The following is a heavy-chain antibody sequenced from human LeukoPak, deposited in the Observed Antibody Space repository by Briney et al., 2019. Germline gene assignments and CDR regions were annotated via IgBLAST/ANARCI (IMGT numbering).Heavy chain of an antibody. V-gene: IGHV3-7*01. CDR2: IKRDGSEK. D-gene: IGHD3-10*01. CDR1: GFTFSSYW. J-gene: IGHJ4*02. CDR3: ARDSSTYYYGSGSYGGSVDY. Sequence: GGSLRPSCAASGFTFSSYWMSWVRQAPGKGLEWVANIKRDGSEKYYVDSVKGRFTISRDNAKNSLYLQMNSLRAEDTAVYYCARDSSTYYYGSGSYGGSVDYWGQGTLVTVSS.